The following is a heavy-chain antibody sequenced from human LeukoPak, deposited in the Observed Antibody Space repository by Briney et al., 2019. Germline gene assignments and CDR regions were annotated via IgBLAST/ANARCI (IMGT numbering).Heavy chain of an antibody. V-gene: IGHV4-39*07. CDR2: IYHSGST. J-gene: IGHJ4*02. CDR1: GGSISSSSYY. D-gene: IGHD5-12*01. Sequence: KPSETLSLTCTVSGGSISSSSYYWGWIRQPPGKGLEWIGEIYHSGSTNYNPSLKSRVTISVDKSKNQFSLKLSSVTAADTAVYYCARTRAKDIVHEDYWGQGTLVTVSS. CDR3: ARTRAKDIVHEDY.